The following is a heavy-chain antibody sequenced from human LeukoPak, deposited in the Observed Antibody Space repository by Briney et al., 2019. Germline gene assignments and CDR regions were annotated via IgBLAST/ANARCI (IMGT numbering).Heavy chain of an antibody. Sequence: GGSLRLSCAASGFTFSSYAMHWVRQAPGKGLEWVAVISYDGSNKYYADSVKGRFTISRDNSKNTLYLQMNSMRAEDTAVYYCARVHERPLERLLYYYYYGMDVWGQGTTVTVSS. D-gene: IGHD3-3*01. CDR2: ISYDGSNK. V-gene: IGHV3-30-3*01. CDR3: ARVHERPLERLLYYYYYGMDV. CDR1: GFTFSSYA. J-gene: IGHJ6*02.